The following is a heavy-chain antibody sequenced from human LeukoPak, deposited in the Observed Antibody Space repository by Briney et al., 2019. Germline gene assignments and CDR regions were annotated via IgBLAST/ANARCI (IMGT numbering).Heavy chain of an antibody. CDR3: AKERTTRWFGELFNPD. CDR1: GFTFSSYA. D-gene: IGHD3-10*01. J-gene: IGHJ4*02. CDR2: ISGSGGST. V-gene: IGHV3-23*01. Sequence: PGGSLRLSCAASGFTFSSYAMSWVRQAPGKGLEWVSAISGSGGSTYYADSVKGRFTISRDNSKNTLYLQMNSLRAEDTAVYYCAKERTTRWFGELFNPDWGQGTLVTVSS.